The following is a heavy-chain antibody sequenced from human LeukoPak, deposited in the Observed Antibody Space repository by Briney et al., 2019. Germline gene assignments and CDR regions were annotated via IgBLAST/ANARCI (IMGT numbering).Heavy chain of an antibody. J-gene: IGHJ1*01. CDR1: GYSFTSYW. Sequence: GESLKISCKGSGYSFTSYWIGWVRQMPGKGLEWMGIIYPGDSDTRYSPSFQGQVTISADKSISTAYLQWSSLKASDTAMYYRASSRPNYYDSSGYYYPRYFQHWGQGTLVTVSS. D-gene: IGHD3-22*01. CDR3: ASSRPNYYDSSGYYYPRYFQH. CDR2: IYPGDSDT. V-gene: IGHV5-51*01.